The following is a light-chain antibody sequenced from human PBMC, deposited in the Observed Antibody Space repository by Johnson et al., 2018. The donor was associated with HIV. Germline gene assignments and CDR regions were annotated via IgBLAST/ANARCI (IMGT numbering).Light chain of an antibody. Sequence: QSVLTQPPSVSAAPGQKVTISCSGSSSNIGNNYVSWYQQLPGTAPKLLIYDNNKRTSGIPDRFYGSKSGTSATLAITGLQTGDEADYYSGTWDSSLNAGVFGTGTRVTVL. CDR1: SSNIGNNY. CDR3: GTWDSSLNAGV. J-gene: IGLJ1*01. V-gene: IGLV1-51*01. CDR2: DNN.